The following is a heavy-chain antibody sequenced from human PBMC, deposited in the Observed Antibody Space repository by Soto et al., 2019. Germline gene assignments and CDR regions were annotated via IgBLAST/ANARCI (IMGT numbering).Heavy chain of an antibody. D-gene: IGHD5-12*01. Sequence: QVQLQESGPGLVKPSQTLSLTCTVSGGSISSGDYYWSWISQPPGKGLEWIGYIYYSGSTYYNPSLKSRVTIKVDTTKTQFSPKMSSLTPTDTAVSYCARWLGYGPHFDYWGQGTMVTVSS. CDR2: IYYSGST. CDR3: ARWLGYGPHFDY. CDR1: GGSISSGDYY. V-gene: IGHV4-30-4*01. J-gene: IGHJ4*02.